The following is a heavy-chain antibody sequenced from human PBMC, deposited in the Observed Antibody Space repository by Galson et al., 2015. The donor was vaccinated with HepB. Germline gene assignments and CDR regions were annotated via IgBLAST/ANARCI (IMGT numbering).Heavy chain of an antibody. D-gene: IGHD3-22*01. J-gene: IGHJ4*02. CDR2: ISYDGSNK. CDR1: GSTFSSYA. V-gene: IGHV3-30-3*01. CDR3: ARELPHSESSGFYGYYFDY. Sequence: SLRLSCAASGSTFSSYAMHWVRQAPGKGLEWVAVISYDGSNKYYADSVKGRFTISRDNSKNTLFLQMNSLRPEDTAVYYCARELPHSESSGFYGYYFDYWGQGTLVTVSS.